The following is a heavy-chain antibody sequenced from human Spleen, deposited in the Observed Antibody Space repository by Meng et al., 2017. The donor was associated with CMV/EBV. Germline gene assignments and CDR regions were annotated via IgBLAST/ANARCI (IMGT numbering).Heavy chain of an antibody. J-gene: IGHJ4*02. CDR1: GVSISSNIR. V-gene: IGHV4-4*03. Sequence: QGQLQESGPGLGKPPGTLSLTCGVSGVSISSNIRWTWVRQPPGKGLEWIGDIDDSGSTNYNPSLNSRISISLDKSKNHFSLKVNSVTAADTAVYYCARGKQDAWELLAYWGQGALVTVSS. CDR3: ARGKQDAWELLAY. D-gene: IGHD1-26*01. CDR2: IDDSGST.